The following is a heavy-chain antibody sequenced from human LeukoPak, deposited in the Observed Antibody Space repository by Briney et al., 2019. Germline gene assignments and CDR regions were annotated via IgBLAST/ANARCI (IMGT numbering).Heavy chain of an antibody. D-gene: IGHD2-2*01. CDR1: GGSISSGSYY. CDR3: ARDGIVVVPATIKPPWAFDI. V-gene: IGHV4-61*02. J-gene: IGHJ3*02. Sequence: SETLSLTCTVSGGSISSGSYYWSWIRQPAGKGLEWIGRIYTSGSTNYNPSLKSRVTISVDTSKNQFSLKLSSVTAADTAVYYCARDGIVVVPATIKPPWAFDIWGQGTMVTVSS. CDR2: IYTSGST.